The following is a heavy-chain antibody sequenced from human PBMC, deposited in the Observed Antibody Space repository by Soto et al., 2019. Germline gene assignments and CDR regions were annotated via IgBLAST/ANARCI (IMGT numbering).Heavy chain of an antibody. CDR3: ARGVGDYDDYPGESQLYYYYYGMDV. Sequence: QVQLVQSGAEVKKPGSSVKVSCKASGGTFSSYAISWVRQAPGQGLEWMGGIIPIFGTANYAQKFQGRVTITADESTSTAYMELSSLRSEDTAVYYCARGVGDYDDYPGESQLYYYYYGMDVWGQGTTVTVSS. D-gene: IGHD4-17*01. CDR1: GGTFSSYA. CDR2: IIPIFGTA. J-gene: IGHJ6*02. V-gene: IGHV1-69*01.